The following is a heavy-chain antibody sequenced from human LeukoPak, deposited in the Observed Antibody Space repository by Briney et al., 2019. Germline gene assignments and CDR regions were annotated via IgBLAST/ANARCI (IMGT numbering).Heavy chain of an antibody. V-gene: IGHV4-30-2*01. CDR2: IYHSGST. CDR1: GGSISSGGYS. J-gene: IGHJ4*02. CDR3: ARGEGHDYGTFDY. D-gene: IGHD4-17*01. Sequence: PSETLSLTCAVSGGSISSGGYSWSWIRQPPGKGLEWIGYIYHSGSTYYNPSLKSRVTISVDRSKNQFSLKPSSVTAADTAVYYCARGEGHDYGTFDYWGQGTLVTVSS.